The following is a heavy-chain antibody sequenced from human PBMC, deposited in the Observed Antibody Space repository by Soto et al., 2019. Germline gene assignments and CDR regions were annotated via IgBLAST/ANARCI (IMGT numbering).Heavy chain of an antibody. CDR3: VRGNSGYGNFDY. V-gene: IGHV3-74*01. Sequence: GTLRLSCAASGLSLSGYWMRWVRQVPGKGLVWVSRISSDGRTTNYADSVGGRFTISRDNAKNTPYVKMNSLRAEDTAVYYCVRGNSGYGNFDYWGQGTLVTGSS. CDR2: ISSDGRTT. D-gene: IGHD5-12*01. CDR1: GLSLSGYW. J-gene: IGHJ4*02.